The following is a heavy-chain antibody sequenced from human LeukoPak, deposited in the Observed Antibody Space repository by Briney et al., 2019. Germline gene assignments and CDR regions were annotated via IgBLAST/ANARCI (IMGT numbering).Heavy chain of an antibody. D-gene: IGHD2-2*01. J-gene: IGHJ4*02. CDR2: IIPIFGTA. Sequence: SVKVSCKASGGTFSSYAINWVRQAPGQGLEWMGGIIPIFGTANYAQKFQDRVTITADESTSTAYMELSSLTSGDTAIYYCASRLYCSNTRCRNFPFAYWGQGTLVTVSS. CDR1: GGTFSSYA. V-gene: IGHV1-69*01. CDR3: ASRLYCSNTRCRNFPFAY.